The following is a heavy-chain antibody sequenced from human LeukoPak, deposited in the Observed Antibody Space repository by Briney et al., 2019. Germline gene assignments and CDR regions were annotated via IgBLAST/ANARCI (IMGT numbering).Heavy chain of an antibody. V-gene: IGHV3-11*01. CDR2: ITNSGTTI. D-gene: IGHD3-22*01. J-gene: IGHJ3*02. CDR1: GFTFTDYY. Sequence: PGGSLRLSCAASGFTFTDYYMSWIRQAPGKGLEWVSYITNSGTTIYYADSVKGRFTISRDNAKNSLYLQMNSLRAEDTAVYYCASGVVVHDAFDIWGQGTMVTVSS. CDR3: ASGVVVHDAFDI.